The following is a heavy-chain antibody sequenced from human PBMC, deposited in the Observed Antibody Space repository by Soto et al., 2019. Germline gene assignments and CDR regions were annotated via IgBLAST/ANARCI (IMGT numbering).Heavy chain of an antibody. CDR1: GFTFISYG. CDR2: IWYDGSNK. D-gene: IGHD1-20*01. J-gene: IGHJ6*03. Sequence: PGGSLRLPCAASGFTFISYGMHWVRQAPGKGLEWVAVIWYDGSNKYYADSVKGRFTISRDNSKNTLYLQMNSLRAEDTAVYYCARGEYNWNDPSYYYYYYMDVWGKGTTVTVSS. CDR3: ARGEYNWNDPSYYYYYYMDV. V-gene: IGHV3-33*01.